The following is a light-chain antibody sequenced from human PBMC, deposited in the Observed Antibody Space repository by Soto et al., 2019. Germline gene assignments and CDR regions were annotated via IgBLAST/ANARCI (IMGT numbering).Light chain of an antibody. Sequence: DIQMTQSPSTLSASVGDRVTITCRASQSISSRLAWYQQKPGKAPKLLIYDASSLESGVPSRFSGSGSGTEFTLTISSLQPDDFATYYCQQYNSYSRGTFGPGTKVDIK. CDR3: QQYNSYSRGT. CDR1: QSISSR. V-gene: IGKV1-5*01. J-gene: IGKJ3*01. CDR2: DAS.